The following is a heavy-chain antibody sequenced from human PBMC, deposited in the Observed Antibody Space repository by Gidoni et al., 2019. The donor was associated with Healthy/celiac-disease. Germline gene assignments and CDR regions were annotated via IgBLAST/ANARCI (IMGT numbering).Heavy chain of an antibody. CDR3: AKLGDYYDSSGYYDY. J-gene: IGHJ4*02. Sequence: QVQLVESGGGVVQPGRSLRLSCAASGFTVSSYGMHWVRQAPGKGLEWVAVISYDGSNKYYADSVKGRFTISRDNSKNTLYLQMNSLRAEDTAVYYCAKLGDYYDSSGYYDYWGQGTLVTVSS. CDR1: GFTVSSYG. V-gene: IGHV3-30*18. D-gene: IGHD3-22*01. CDR2: ISYDGSNK.